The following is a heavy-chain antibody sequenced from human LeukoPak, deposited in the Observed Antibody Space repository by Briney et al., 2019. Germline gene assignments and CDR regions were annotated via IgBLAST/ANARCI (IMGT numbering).Heavy chain of an antibody. CDR3: ARFLSGYSGLDY. CDR1: GYTFSSYG. Sequence: ASVKGTWKASGYTFSSYGISWVRHAPGQGLEWMGWISAYNGSTNYAQKLQGRVTMTTDTSTSTAYMELRSLRSDDTAVYYCARFLSGYSGLDYWGQGTLVTVSS. CDR2: ISAYNGST. V-gene: IGHV1-18*01. D-gene: IGHD5-12*01. J-gene: IGHJ4*02.